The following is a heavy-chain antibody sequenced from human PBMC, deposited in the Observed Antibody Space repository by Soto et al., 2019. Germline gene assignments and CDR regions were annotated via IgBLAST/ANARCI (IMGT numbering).Heavy chain of an antibody. J-gene: IGHJ4*02. Sequence: GGSLRLSCAASGFSFNDYSMNWVRQAPGKGLEWVSSIRSSSTYIYYADSVKGRFTISRDNAKESLYLQMNGLRAEDTAVHYCARQTGNHLDSWGQGTLVTVSS. V-gene: IGHV3-21*01. CDR1: GFSFNDYS. CDR2: IRSSSTYI. CDR3: ARQTGNHLDS.